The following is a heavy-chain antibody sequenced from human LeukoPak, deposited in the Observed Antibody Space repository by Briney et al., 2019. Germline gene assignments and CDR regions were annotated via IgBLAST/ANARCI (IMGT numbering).Heavy chain of an antibody. Sequence: GASVKVSCKASGYTFTGYYMHWVRQAPGQGLEWMERINPNSGGTNYAQKFQGRVTMTRDTSISTAYMELSRLRSDDTAVYYCAREFITIFGVVISIGSPLGDYWGQGTLVTVSS. CDR1: GYTFTGYY. V-gene: IGHV1-2*06. D-gene: IGHD3-3*01. CDR2: INPNSGGT. J-gene: IGHJ4*02. CDR3: AREFITIFGVVISIGSPLGDY.